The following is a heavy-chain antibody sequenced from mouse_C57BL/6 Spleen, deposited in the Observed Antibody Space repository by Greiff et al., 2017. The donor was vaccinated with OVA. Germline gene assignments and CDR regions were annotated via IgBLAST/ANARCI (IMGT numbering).Heavy chain of an antibody. V-gene: IGHV5-6*01. CDR2: ISSGGSYT. CDR1: GFTFSSYG. Sequence: EVQLVESGGDLVKPGGSLKLSCAASGFTFSSYGMSWVRQTPDKRLEWVATISSGGSYTYYPDSVKGRFTISRDNAKNTLFLQMTSLRSEDTAMYYCARDDYDFAMDYWGQGTSVTVSS. J-gene: IGHJ4*01. CDR3: ARDDYDFAMDY. D-gene: IGHD2-4*01.